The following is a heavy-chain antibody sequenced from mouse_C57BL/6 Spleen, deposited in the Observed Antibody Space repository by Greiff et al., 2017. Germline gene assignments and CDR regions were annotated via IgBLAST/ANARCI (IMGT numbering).Heavy chain of an antibody. CDR1: GYTFTSYD. V-gene: IGHV1-85*01. Sequence: VKLVESGPELVKPGASVKLSCKASGYTFTSYDINWVKQRPGQGLEWIGWIYPRDGSTKYNEKFKGKATLTVDTSSSTAYMELHSLTSEDSAVYFCARDGYCPFDYWGQGTTLTVSS. CDR3: ARDGYCPFDY. CDR2: IYPRDGST. D-gene: IGHD2-3*01. J-gene: IGHJ2*01.